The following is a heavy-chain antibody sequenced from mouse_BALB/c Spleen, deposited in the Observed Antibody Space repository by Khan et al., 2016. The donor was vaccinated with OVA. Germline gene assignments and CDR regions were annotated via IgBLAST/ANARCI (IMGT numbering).Heavy chain of an antibody. J-gene: IGHJ4*01. V-gene: IGHV1S41*01. Sequence: DLVKPGASVKLSCKASGYTFTSYWINWIKQRPGQGLEWIGRIAPGSGSTYYNEMFKGRSTLTVDTSSNTAYIQLSSLSSADSAVYFCARENYYGSSRYAMDYWGQGTSVTVSS. CDR1: GYTFTSYW. CDR3: ARENYYGSSRYAMDY. D-gene: IGHD1-1*01. CDR2: IAPGSGST.